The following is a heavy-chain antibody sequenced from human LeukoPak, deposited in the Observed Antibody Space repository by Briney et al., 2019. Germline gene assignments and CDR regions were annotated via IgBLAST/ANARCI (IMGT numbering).Heavy chain of an antibody. CDR2: IIPIFGTA. J-gene: IGHJ6*03. CDR1: GYTFTSYG. Sequence: SVKVSCKASGYTFTSYGISWVRQAPGQGLEWMGEIIPIFGTANYAQKFQGRVTITADVSTSTAYMELSSLRSEDTAVYYCARGAPDIYYYSYMDVWGKGTTVTISS. CDR3: ARGAPDIYYYSYMDV. V-gene: IGHV1-69*13.